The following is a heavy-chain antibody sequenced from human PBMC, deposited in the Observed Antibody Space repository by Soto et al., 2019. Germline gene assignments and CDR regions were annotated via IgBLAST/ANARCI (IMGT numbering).Heavy chain of an antibody. CDR1: GYTLTELS. D-gene: IGHD1-26*01. Sequence: QVQLVQSGAEVKKPGASVKVSCKVSGYTLTELSMHWVRQAPGKGLEWMGGFDTEDGETIYAQKYQSRVTMTEDTSTDTAYMELSSLRSEDTAVYYCATAFYSECYQHVLFDSWGQGTLVTVSS. CDR3: ATAFYSECYQHVLFDS. CDR2: FDTEDGET. V-gene: IGHV1-24*01. J-gene: IGHJ4*02.